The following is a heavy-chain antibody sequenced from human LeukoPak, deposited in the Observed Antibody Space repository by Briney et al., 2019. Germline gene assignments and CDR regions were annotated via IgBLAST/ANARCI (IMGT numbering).Heavy chain of an antibody. CDR3: ARGDYDFWSGVLKVYFQH. Sequence: SETLSLTCAVYGGSFSGYYWSWIRQPPGKGLEWIGEINHSGSTNYNPSLKSRVTISVDTSKNQFSLKLSSVTAADTAVYYCARGDYDFWSGVLKVYFQHWGQGTLVTVSS. J-gene: IGHJ1*01. CDR1: GGSFSGYY. V-gene: IGHV4-34*01. CDR2: INHSGST. D-gene: IGHD3-3*01.